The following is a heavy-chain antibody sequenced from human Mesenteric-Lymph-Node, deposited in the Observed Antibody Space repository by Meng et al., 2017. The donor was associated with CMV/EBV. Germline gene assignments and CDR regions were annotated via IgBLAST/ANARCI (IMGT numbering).Heavy chain of an antibody. CDR2: INHSGST. CDR1: GGSFSGYY. Sequence: GSLRLSCAVYGGSFSGYYWSWIRQPPGKGLEWIGEINHSGSTNYNPSLKSRVTISVDTSKNQFSLKLSSVTAADTAVYYCARGRKLGYCSSTSCYNYYYYGMDVWGQGTTVTVSS. J-gene: IGHJ6*02. V-gene: IGHV4-34*01. CDR3: ARGRKLGYCSSTSCYNYYYYGMDV. D-gene: IGHD2-2*01.